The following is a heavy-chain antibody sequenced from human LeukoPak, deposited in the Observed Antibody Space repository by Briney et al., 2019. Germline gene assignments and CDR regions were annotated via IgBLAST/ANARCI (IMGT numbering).Heavy chain of an antibody. D-gene: IGHD2-2*01. J-gene: IGHJ6*04. CDR2: IKQDGSEK. CDR1: GFTFSSYR. V-gene: IGHV3-7*03. CDR3: ARDPGSTSRDYGMDV. Sequence: GGSLRLSCAASGFTFSSYRMSWVRQAPGKGLEWVANIKQDGSEKYYVDSVKGRFTISRDNAKNSLYLQMNSLRAEDTAVYYCARDPGSTSRDYGMDVWGKGTTVTVSS.